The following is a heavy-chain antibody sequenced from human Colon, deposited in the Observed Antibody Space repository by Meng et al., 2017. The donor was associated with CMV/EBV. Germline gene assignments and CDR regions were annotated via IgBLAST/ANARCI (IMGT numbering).Heavy chain of an antibody. V-gene: IGHV3-48*04. CDR2: ITISSSRI. J-gene: IGHJ4*02. CDR1: GLTFSSYN. CDR3: ARESQGLVPTTYFDY. Sequence: GGSLRLSCVVSGLTFSSYNMNWVRQAPGKGLEWVSYITISSSRIFYADSVKGRFTISRDNAKESLYLQISNLRAEDTAVYYCARESQGLVPTTYFDYWGRGTLVTVSS. D-gene: IGHD6-19*01.